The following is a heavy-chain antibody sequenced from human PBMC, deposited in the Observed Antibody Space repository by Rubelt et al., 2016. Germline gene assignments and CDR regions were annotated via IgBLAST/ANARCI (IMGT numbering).Heavy chain of an antibody. J-gene: IGHJ4*02. CDR2: IYYSGST. D-gene: IGHD6-19*01. CDR3: ARLSSGWYYFDY. V-gene: IGHV4-39*01. CDR1: GGSISGSSYY. Sequence: QQQLQESGPGLVKPSETLSLTCIVSGGSISGSSYYWGWIRQPPGKGLEWIASIYYSGSTYYNPSLKGRVTISVVTSKNQFSLKLSSVTAADTAVYYCARLSSGWYYFDYWGQGTLVTVSS.